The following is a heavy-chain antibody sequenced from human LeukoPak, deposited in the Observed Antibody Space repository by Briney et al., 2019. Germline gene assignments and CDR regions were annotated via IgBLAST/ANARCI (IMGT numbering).Heavy chain of an antibody. CDR1: GGTFSSYA. V-gene: IGHV1-69*13. CDR3: ARVGIAAAGTGYYFDY. J-gene: IGHJ4*02. Sequence: ASVTVSCKASGGTFSSYAISWVRQAPGQGLEGMGGIIPIFGTANYAQKFQGRVTITADESTSTAYMELSSLRSEDTAVYYCARVGIAAAGTGYYFDYWGQGTLVTVSS. CDR2: IIPIFGTA. D-gene: IGHD6-13*01.